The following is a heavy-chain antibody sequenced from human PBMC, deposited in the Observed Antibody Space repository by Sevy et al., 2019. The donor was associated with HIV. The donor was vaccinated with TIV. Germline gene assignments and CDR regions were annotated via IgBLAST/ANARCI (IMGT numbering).Heavy chain of an antibody. D-gene: IGHD2-8*02. V-gene: IGHV3-21*01. J-gene: IGHJ4*02. CDR1: GFTFSSYT. Sequence: GGSLRLSCAASGFTFSSYTMNWVRQAPGKGLEWVSFISSSSSYIYYADSVKGRLTISRDNAKNSLYLQMNSLRAEDTAVYYCARGYCTGGVCSYIGGDFDYWGQGTLVTVSS. CDR3: ARGYCTGGVCSYIGGDFDY. CDR2: ISSSSSYI.